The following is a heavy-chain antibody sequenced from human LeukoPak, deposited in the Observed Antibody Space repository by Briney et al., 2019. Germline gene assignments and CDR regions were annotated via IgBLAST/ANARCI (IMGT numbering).Heavy chain of an antibody. CDR2: ISSSSTYI. D-gene: IGHD2-2*01. CDR1: GFTFSSYS. J-gene: IGHJ4*02. Sequence: KPGGSLRLSCAASGFTFSSYSMNWVRQAPGKGLEWVSSISSSSTYIYYADSVKGRFTISRDNAKNSLYLQMNSLRAEDTAVYYCARDFDSSTSCFAYWGQGTLVTVSS. V-gene: IGHV3-21*01. CDR3: ARDFDSSTSCFAY.